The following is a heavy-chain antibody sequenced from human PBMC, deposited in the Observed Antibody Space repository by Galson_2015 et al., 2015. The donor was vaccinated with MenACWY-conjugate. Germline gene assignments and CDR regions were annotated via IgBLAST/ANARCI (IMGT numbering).Heavy chain of an antibody. J-gene: IGHJ5*02. V-gene: IGHV3-66*01. Sequence: SLRLSCAASGFTVSSNYMSWVRQAPGKGLEWVSVICSGGSTYYADSVKGRFTISRDNSKNTLYLQMNSLRAEDTAVYYCARDSLYCSSTSCPYHWFDPWGQGTLVTVSS. CDR1: GFTVSSNY. D-gene: IGHD2-2*01. CDR3: ARDSLYCSSTSCPYHWFDP. CDR2: ICSGGST.